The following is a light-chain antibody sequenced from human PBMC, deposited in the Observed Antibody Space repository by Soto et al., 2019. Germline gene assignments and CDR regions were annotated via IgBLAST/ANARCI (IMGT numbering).Light chain of an antibody. CDR3: CSYAGGAYASLI. V-gene: IGLV2-11*01. J-gene: IGLJ2*01. Sequence: QSALTQPRSVSGSPGQSVTISCTGSSSDVGGYDYISWYQQHPGKAPKVVIYEVIKRPSGFADRFSGSKSSNTASLTISGLQPEDEDDYDCCSYAGGAYASLIFGGGTKLTVL. CDR2: EVI. CDR1: SSDVGGYDY.